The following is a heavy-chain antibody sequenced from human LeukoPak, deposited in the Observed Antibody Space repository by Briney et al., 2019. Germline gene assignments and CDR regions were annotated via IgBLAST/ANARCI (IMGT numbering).Heavy chain of an antibody. D-gene: IGHD3-22*01. Sequence: ASVKITCKATGYTFTNYFIHWVRQAPGQGLEWMGVINPSGGSSNYAQKFQGRVTVTRDMSTSTVYMELSSLTSEDTAVYFCAREAYYYDSSDPPEAMDVWGKGTTVTVSS. CDR3: AREAYYYDSSDPPEAMDV. CDR1: GYTFTNYF. V-gene: IGHV1-46*01. CDR2: INPSGGSS. J-gene: IGHJ6*03.